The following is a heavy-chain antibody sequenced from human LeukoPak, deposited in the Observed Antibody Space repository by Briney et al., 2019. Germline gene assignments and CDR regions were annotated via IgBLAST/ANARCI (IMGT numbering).Heavy chain of an antibody. J-gene: IGHJ4*02. Sequence: GGSLRLSCAASGFTIDDYWMSWVRQAPGKGLEWVANIKEDVSDKYYVDSVKGRFTISGDNAKNSLYLQMSRLRAEDTAVYYCARVGVAGFDYWGQGILVTVSS. CDR3: ARVGVAGFDY. CDR2: IKEDVSDK. D-gene: IGHD3-3*01. CDR1: GFTIDDYW. V-gene: IGHV3-7*03.